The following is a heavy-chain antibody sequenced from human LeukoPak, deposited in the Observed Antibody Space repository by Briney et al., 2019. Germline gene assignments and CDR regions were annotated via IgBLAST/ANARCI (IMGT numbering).Heavy chain of an antibody. J-gene: IGHJ4*02. V-gene: IGHV3-53*01. CDR2: ISTGGST. CDR1: GLTASRHY. D-gene: IGHD3-22*01. CDR3: ARDDYYDSSGVDY. Sequence: GGSLRLSCVASGLTASRHYMTWVRQAPGKGLEGLSVISTGGSTNYADSVKGRFTISRDNSKNILYLQMNSLRAEDTAVYYCARDDYYDSSGVDYWGQGTLVTVSS.